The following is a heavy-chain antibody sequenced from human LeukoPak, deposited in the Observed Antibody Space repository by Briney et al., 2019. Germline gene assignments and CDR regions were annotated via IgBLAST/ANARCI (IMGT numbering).Heavy chain of an antibody. J-gene: IGHJ5*02. CDR2: IIPIFGTA. CDR3: ATTAAGWRPYNWFDP. D-gene: IGHD6-13*01. Sequence: AASVKVSCKASGGTFSSYAISWVRQAPGQGLEWMGGIIPIFGTANYAQKFQGRVTITADESTSTAYMELSSLRSEDTAVYYCATTAAGWRPYNWFDPWGQGTLVTVSS. CDR1: GGTFSSYA. V-gene: IGHV1-69*13.